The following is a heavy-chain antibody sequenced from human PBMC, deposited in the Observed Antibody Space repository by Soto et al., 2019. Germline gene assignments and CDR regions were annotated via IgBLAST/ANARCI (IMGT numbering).Heavy chain of an antibody. J-gene: IGHJ3*02. CDR1: GFTFSIYD. Sequence: TGGSLRLSCAASGFTFSIYDMHWVRQSTGKGLEWVSAIGTSPGDTHYSDSVRGRFTISREDVKSSLFLQMKSLRVGDTAVYYCARGSRRGSGSLRPGPSDIFDIWGQGAMVTVSS. CDR3: ARGSRRGSGSLRPGPSDIFDI. CDR2: IGTSPGDT. D-gene: IGHD3-10*01. V-gene: IGHV3-13*01.